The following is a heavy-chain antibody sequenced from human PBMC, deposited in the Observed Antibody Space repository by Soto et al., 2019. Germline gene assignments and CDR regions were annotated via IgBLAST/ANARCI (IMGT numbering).Heavy chain of an antibody. J-gene: IGHJ6*02. CDR3: ARGRLGDYDFWSGFPAYGMDV. CDR2: INHSGST. D-gene: IGHD3-3*01. CDR1: GGSFSGYY. Sequence: SETLSLTCAVYGGSFSGYYWSWIRQPPGKGLEWIGEINHSGSTNYNPSLKSRITISVDTSKNQFSLKLSSVTAADTAVYYCARGRLGDYDFWSGFPAYGMDVWGQGTTVTVSS. V-gene: IGHV4-34*01.